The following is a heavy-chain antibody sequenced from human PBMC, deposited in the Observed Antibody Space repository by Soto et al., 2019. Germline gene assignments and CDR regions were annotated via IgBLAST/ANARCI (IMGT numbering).Heavy chain of an antibody. CDR1: GGSISSSSYY. CDR2: IYYSGST. J-gene: IGHJ4*02. V-gene: IGHV4-39*01. D-gene: IGHD3-22*01. Sequence: SETLSLTCTVSGGSISSSSYYWGWIRQPPGKGLEWIGSIYYSGSTYYNPSLKSRVTISVDTSKNQFSLKLSSVTAADTAVYYCARHGFYYGSSGYNQGSYFDYWGQGTLVTVSS. CDR3: ARHGFYYGSSGYNQGSYFDY.